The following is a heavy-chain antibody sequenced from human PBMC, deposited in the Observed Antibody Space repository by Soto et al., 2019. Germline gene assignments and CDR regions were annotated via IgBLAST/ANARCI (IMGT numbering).Heavy chain of an antibody. CDR2: IWYDGSNK. CDR1: GFTFSSYG. D-gene: IGHD6-19*01. Sequence: GGSLRLSCAASGFTFSSYGMHWVRQAPGKGLEWVAVIWYDGSNKYYADSVKGRLIISRDNSKNMLYLQMNSLGAEDTAVYYCAEGAGYSSGWYYFDFWGQGTLVTVSS. CDR3: AEGAGYSSGWYYFDF. V-gene: IGHV3-33*06. J-gene: IGHJ4*02.